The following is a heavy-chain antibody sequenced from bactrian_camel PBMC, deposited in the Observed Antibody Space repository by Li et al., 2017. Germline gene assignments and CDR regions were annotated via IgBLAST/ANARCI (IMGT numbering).Heavy chain of an antibody. J-gene: IGHJ4*01. CDR3: AAGPGPICLGPDRYNY. D-gene: IGHD3*01. CDR1: GVRYRRYC. V-gene: IGHV3-3*01. Sequence: HVQLVESGRGSVQAGGSLRLSCAASGVRYRRYCMGWFRRDPGKEREFVAAVHTLSDATYFTDSVKGRFTISTDPTKNTAYLEMRSLRPDDSGVYYCAAGPGPICLGPDRYNYWGQGTQVTVS. CDR2: VHTLSDAT.